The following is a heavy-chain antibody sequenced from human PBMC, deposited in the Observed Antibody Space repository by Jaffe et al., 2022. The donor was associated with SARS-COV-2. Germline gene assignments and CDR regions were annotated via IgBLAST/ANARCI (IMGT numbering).Heavy chain of an antibody. CDR2: ISYDGSNK. J-gene: IGHJ4*02. CDR3: ARAGSAFDY. V-gene: IGHV3-30-3*01. Sequence: QVQLVESGGGVVQPGRSLRLSCAASGFTFSSYAMHWVRQAPGKGLEWVAVISYDGSNKYYADSVKGRFTISRDNSKNTLYLQMNSLRAEDTAVYYCARAGSAFDYWGQGTLVTVSS. CDR1: GFTFSSYA.